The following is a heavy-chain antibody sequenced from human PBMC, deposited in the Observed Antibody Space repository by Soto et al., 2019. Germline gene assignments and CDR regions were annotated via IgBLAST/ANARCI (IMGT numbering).Heavy chain of an antibody. CDR1: GFTVSSNY. Sequence: EVQLVESGGGLVQPGGSLRLSCAASGFTVSSNYMSWVRQAPGKGLEWVSVIYSGGSTYYADSVKGRFTISRDNSKNTLSLQMTRLRAGDTAVWYCARQGQLGRVNYHGMDGWGQGTAVTVSS. CDR3: ARQGQLGRVNYHGMDG. V-gene: IGHV3-66*04. CDR2: IYSGGST. D-gene: IGHD6-13*01. J-gene: IGHJ6*02.